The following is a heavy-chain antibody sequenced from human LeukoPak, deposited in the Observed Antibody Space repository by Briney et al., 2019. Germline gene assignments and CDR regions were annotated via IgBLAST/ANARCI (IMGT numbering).Heavy chain of an antibody. CDR1: GFTFSSYE. Sequence: GGSLRLSCAASGFTFSSYEMNWVRQAPGKGLEWVSYISSSGSTIYYADSVKGRFTISRDNAKNSLYLQMSSLRPEDTALYYCAKDAGGYYYYMGVWGKGTTVTISS. D-gene: IGHD1-26*01. CDR3: AKDAGGYYYYMGV. J-gene: IGHJ6*03. CDR2: ISSSGSTI. V-gene: IGHV3-48*03.